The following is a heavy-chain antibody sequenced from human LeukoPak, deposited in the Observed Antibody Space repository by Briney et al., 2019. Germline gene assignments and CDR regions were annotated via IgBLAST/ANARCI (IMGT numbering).Heavy chain of an antibody. CDR1: GGSISSYY. Sequence: SETLSLTCTVSGGSISSYYWSWIRQPAGKGLEWIGRIETSGNTNYNPSLKSRVIISLDTSKNQFSLKLSSVTAADTAVYYCARGLTSGYYGHYYMDVWGKGTTVTVSS. V-gene: IGHV4-4*07. CDR3: ARGLTSGYYGHYYMDV. J-gene: IGHJ6*03. D-gene: IGHD3-22*01. CDR2: IETSGNT.